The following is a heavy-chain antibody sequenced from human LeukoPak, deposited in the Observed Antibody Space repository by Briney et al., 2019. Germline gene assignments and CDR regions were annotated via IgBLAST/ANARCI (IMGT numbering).Heavy chain of an antibody. CDR2: IWPGDSDT. Sequence: PGESLKISCKGSGYLFPNYWIAWVRQMPGKGLEWVGIIWPGDSDTRYNPSLQGRVIISADKSLHTAYLQWRSLKASDTAIYYCARQTTNFYGSGSYVYWGPGTRVTVSS. D-gene: IGHD3-10*01. V-gene: IGHV5-51*01. CDR1: GYLFPNYW. CDR3: ARQTTNFYGSGSYVY. J-gene: IGHJ4*02.